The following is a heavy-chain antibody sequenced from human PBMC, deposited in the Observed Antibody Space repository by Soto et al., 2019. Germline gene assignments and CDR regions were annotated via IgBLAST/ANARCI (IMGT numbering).Heavy chain of an antibody. CDR1: GFTFSGSS. CDR3: TGLDDTTLLGLDY. D-gene: IGHD1-1*01. Sequence: HPGGSLRLSCAASGFTFSGSSIHWVRQASGKGLEWVGRIRSKIYNYATAYSASMQGRLTVSRDDSKNTAYLQMDSLKTEDTAVYFCTGLDDTTLLGLDYWGQGTLVTVSS. CDR2: IRSKIYNYAT. J-gene: IGHJ4*02. V-gene: IGHV3-73*01.